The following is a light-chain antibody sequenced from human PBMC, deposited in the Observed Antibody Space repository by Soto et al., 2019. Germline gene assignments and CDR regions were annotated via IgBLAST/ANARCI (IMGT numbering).Light chain of an antibody. CDR2: DAS. CDR1: QDISNY. V-gene: IGKV1-33*01. J-gene: IGKJ4*01. Sequence: DIQMTQSPSSLSASVGDRVTITCQASQDISNYLNWYQQKPGKAPKLLIYDASNLETGVPSRFSGSGSGTDFTFTISSLQPEDFATYFCQQFNAYPLTFGGGTKLEIK. CDR3: QQFNAYPLT.